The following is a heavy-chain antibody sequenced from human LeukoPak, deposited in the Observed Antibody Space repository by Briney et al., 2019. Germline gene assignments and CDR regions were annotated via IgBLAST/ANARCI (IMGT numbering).Heavy chain of an antibody. CDR3: ARLVRGAPSAFDI. D-gene: IGHD3-10*01. CDR2: IYYSGSTKDNPT. J-gene: IGHJ3*02. CDR1: GGSISTYY. Sequence: SETLSLTCTVSGGSISTYYWSWIRQPPGEGLEWIEYIYYSGSTKDNPTNYNPSLKSRVTISVDTSKNQFSLKLSSVTAADTAVYYCARLVRGAPSAFDIWGQGTMVTVSS. V-gene: IGHV4-59*01.